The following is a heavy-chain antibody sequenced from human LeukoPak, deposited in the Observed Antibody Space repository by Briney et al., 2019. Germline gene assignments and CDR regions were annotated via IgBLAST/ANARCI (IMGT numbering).Heavy chain of an antibody. J-gene: IGHJ4*02. Sequence: ASVKVSCKASGYTFTSYAMNWVRQAPGQGLEWMGWINTNTGNPTYAQGFTGRFVFSLDTSVSTAYLQISSLKAEDTAVYYCARLSNDYDGSGYHIDHWGQGTLVTVSS. CDR1: GYTFTSYA. CDR3: ARLSNDYDGSGYHIDH. CDR2: INTNTGNP. V-gene: IGHV7-4-1*02. D-gene: IGHD3-22*01.